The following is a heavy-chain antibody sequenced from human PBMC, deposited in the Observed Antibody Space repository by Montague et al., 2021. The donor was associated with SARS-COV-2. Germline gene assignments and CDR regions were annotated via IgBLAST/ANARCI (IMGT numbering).Heavy chain of an antibody. D-gene: IGHD3-10*01. Sequence: SLRLSCAASGFIFSYTYMTWVRQAPGKGLEWVGRIKSNHDAATTYCATPVQGRFIISRDDSKNTLYLQMNDLRAEDTAMYYCATDHYYGSGSYFWFDTRGQGTLVTVSS. CDR2: IKSNHDAATT. V-gene: IGHV3-15*01. CDR3: ATDHYYGSGSYFWFDT. CDR1: GFIFSYTY. J-gene: IGHJ5*02.